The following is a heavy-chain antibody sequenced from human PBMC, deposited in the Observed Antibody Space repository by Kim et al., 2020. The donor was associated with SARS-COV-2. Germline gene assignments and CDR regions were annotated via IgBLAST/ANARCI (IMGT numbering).Heavy chain of an antibody. CDR2: ICTSGST. V-gene: IGHV4-4*07. CDR1: GGSISSYY. D-gene: IGHD3-10*01. J-gene: IGHJ5*01. CDR3: SRETKLYYYGSGCYSNWF. Sequence: SETLSLTCTVSGGSISSYYWSWIRQPAGKGLEWIGRICTSGSTNYYPSPKSRGTMSVDTSKNKISLTLSSLPAADTAVYYCSRETKLYYYGSGCYSNWF.